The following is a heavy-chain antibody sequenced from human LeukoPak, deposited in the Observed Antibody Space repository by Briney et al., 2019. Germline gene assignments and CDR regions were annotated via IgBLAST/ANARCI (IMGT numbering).Heavy chain of an antibody. CDR2: IYYSGST. D-gene: IGHD1-14*01. J-gene: IGHJ4*02. V-gene: IGHV4-30-4*08. CDR1: GGSVSGGSYY. Sequence: SETLSLTCTVSGGSVSGGSYYWSWIRQPPGKGLEWIGYIYYSGSTYYNPSLKSRVTISVDTSKNQFSLKLSSVTAADTAVYYCARDLLNEGNHLDYWGQGTLVTVSS. CDR3: ARDLLNEGNHLDY.